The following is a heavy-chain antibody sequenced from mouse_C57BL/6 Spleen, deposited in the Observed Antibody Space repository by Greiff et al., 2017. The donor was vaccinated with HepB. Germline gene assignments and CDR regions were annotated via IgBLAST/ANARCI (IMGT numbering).Heavy chain of an antibody. V-gene: IGHV5-6*01. Sequence: EVKVVESGGDLVKPGGSLKLSCAASGFTFSSYGMSWVRQTPDKRLEWVATISSGGSYTYYPDSVKGRFTISRDNAKNTLYLQMSSLKSEDTAMYYCARHSLQYWYFDVWGTGTTVTVSS. CDR3: ARHSLQYWYFDV. CDR1: GFTFSSYG. D-gene: IGHD1-1*01. J-gene: IGHJ1*03. CDR2: ISSGGSYT.